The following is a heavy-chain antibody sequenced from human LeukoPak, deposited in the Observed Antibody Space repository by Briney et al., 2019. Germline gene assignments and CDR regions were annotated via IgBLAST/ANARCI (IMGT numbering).Heavy chain of an antibody. V-gene: IGHV4-61*02. CDR2: IYTRGST. Sequence: SQTLSLTCTVSGGSISSGSYYWSWIRQPAGKGLEWIGRIYTRGSTNYNPSLKSRVTISVDTSKNQFSLKLSSVTAADTAVYYCARVRPSLGYFAFDIWGQGTMVTVSS. D-gene: IGHD6-13*01. CDR3: ARVRPSLGYFAFDI. CDR1: GGSISSGSYY. J-gene: IGHJ3*02.